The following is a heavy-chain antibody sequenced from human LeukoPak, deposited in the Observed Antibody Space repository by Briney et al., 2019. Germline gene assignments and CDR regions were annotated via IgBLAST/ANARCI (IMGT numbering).Heavy chain of an antibody. CDR3: AKVLVPVVPAASFDY. CDR1: GFTFSSYA. Sequence: GGSLRLSCAASGFTFSSYAMSWVRRAPGKGLEWVSGISGSGGTTYYADSVKGRFTISRDNSKNTLHLQMNSLRAEDTAVYYCAKVLVPVVPAASFDYWGQGTLVTVSS. CDR2: ISGSGGTT. J-gene: IGHJ4*02. V-gene: IGHV3-23*01. D-gene: IGHD2-2*01.